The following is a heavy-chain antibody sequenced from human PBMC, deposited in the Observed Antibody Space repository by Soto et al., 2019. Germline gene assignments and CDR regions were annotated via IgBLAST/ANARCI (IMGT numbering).Heavy chain of an antibody. D-gene: IGHD4-17*01. CDR3: AREAAYGPSYYLDY. CDR2: VYHRGNT. J-gene: IGHJ4*02. Sequence: SETLFLTCSVSGGSISTYYWTWIRQHPGKGLEWIGNVYHRGNTKYNPSLESRVTISVDTSKNQFSLRLSSVTAADTAVYYCAREAAYGPSYYLDYWGQGTLVTVSS. CDR1: GGSISTYY. V-gene: IGHV4-59*01.